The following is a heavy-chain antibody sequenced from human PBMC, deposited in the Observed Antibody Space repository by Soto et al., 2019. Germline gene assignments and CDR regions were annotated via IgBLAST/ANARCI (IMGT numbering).Heavy chain of an antibody. CDR3: ATVDYSGSVTGWFDP. J-gene: IGHJ5*02. Sequence: QVQLVQSGAEVKKPGASVKVSCKVSGYTLTELSMHWVRQAPGKGLEWMGSFNPEDGETIYAQQFQGRVIMTEDTSTDTAYMELSSLRSEDTAVYYCATVDYSGSVTGWFDPWGQGNLVTVSS. V-gene: IGHV1-24*01. CDR1: GYTLTELS. D-gene: IGHD1-26*01. CDR2: FNPEDGET.